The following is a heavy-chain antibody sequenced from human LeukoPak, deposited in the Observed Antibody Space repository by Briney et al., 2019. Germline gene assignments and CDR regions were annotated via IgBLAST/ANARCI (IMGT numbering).Heavy chain of an antibody. CDR1: GYTFTSYG. Sequence: ASVKVSCKASGYTFTSYGISWVRQAPGQGLEWMGWISAYHGNTNYAQKLRGRVTMTTDTSTSTAYMELRSLKSDDTAVYYCASLKNYYDSSGYLVTDAFDIWGQGTMVTVSS. CDR2: ISAYHGNT. V-gene: IGHV1-18*01. CDR3: ASLKNYYDSSGYLVTDAFDI. D-gene: IGHD3-22*01. J-gene: IGHJ3*02.